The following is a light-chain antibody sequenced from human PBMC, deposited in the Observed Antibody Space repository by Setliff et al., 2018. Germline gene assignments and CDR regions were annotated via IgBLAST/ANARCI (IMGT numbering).Light chain of an antibody. V-gene: IGLV2-14*01. J-gene: IGLJ1*01. CDR3: CAYTGSSTYV. CDR1: SSDVGSYDL. CDR2: DVN. Sequence: QSALTQPASVSGSPGQSITISCSGTSSDVGSYDLVSWYQQHPGTAPKLIISDVNNRPSGVSNRFSGSKPGNTASLTISGLQAEDEAAYYCCAYTGSSTYVFGTGTKVTVL.